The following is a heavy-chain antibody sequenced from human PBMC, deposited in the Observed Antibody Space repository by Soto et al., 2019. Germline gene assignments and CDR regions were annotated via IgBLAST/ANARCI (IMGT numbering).Heavy chain of an antibody. CDR1: GGAISSGTNY. Sequence: QLHLQESGPGLVEPSETLSLTCSVSGGAISSGTNYWGWVRRAPGKGLEWIGNIYFRGSTYYNPSLKSRVTIAIDTSKNQFSLKLRSVTAADTAAYYCARMGYATGWYHFDYWGQGALVTVSS. J-gene: IGHJ4*02. CDR3: ARMGYATGWYHFDY. V-gene: IGHV4-39*01. CDR2: IYFRGST. D-gene: IGHD2-8*01.